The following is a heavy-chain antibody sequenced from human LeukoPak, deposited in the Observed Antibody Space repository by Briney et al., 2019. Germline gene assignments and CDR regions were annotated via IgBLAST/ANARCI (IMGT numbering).Heavy chain of an antibody. CDR3: ARDIGTLAAFDI. V-gene: IGHV1-18*01. CDR1: GYTFTSYG. CDR2: ISAYNGNT. J-gene: IGHJ3*02. D-gene: IGHD1-26*01. Sequence: ASVRVSCKASGYTFTSYGISWVRQAPGQGLEWMGWISAYNGNTNYAQTLQGRVTMTTDTPTSTAYMELRSLRSEDTAVYYCARDIGTLAAFDIWGQGTMVTVSS.